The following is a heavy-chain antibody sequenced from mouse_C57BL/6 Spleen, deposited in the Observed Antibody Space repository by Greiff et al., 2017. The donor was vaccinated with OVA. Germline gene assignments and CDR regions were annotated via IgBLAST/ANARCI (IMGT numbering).Heavy chain of an antibody. CDR2: IDPSDSET. CDR1: GYTFTSYW. CDR3: ARCYYGSSSYFDV. D-gene: IGHD1-1*01. Sequence: VQLQQPGAELVRPGSSVKLSCKASGYTFTSYWMHWVKQRPIQGLEWIGNIDPSDSETHYNQKFKDKATLTVDKSSSTAYMQLSSLTSEDSAVYYCARCYYGSSSYFDVWGTGTTVTVSS. J-gene: IGHJ1*03. V-gene: IGHV1-52*01.